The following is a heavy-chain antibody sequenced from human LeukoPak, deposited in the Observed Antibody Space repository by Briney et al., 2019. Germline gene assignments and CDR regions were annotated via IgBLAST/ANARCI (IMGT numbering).Heavy chain of an antibody. V-gene: IGHV4-34*01. CDR3: ASVDTAMVSDC. CDR2: INHSGST. Sequence: SETLSLTCAVYGGSFSGYYWSWIRQPPGKGLEWIGEINHSGSTNYNPSLKSRVTISVDTSKNQFSLKLSSVTAADTAVYYCASVDTAMVSDCWGQGTLVTVSS. J-gene: IGHJ4*02. CDR1: GGSFSGYY. D-gene: IGHD5-18*01.